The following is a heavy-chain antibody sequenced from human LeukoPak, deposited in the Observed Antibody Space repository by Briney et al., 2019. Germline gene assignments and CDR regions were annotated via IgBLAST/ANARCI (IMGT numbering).Heavy chain of an antibody. J-gene: IGHJ4*02. CDR2: LRYDGTNK. CDR3: AKDIRSGYGSGDWYCDY. CDR1: GFTFSSYA. Sequence: GRSLRLSCAASGFTFSSYAMHWVRQAPGKGLEWVAFLRYDGTNKYYADSVKGRFTISRDNSKNTLYLQMSSLRAEDTAVYYCAKDIRSGYGSGDWYCDYWGQGTLVTVSS. D-gene: IGHD3-10*01. V-gene: IGHV3-30*04.